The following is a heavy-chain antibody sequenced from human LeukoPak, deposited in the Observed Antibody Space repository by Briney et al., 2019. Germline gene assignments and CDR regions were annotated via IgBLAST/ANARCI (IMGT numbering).Heavy chain of an antibody. J-gene: IGHJ4*02. CDR1: GFTFSSYS. CDR2: ISSSSTI. Sequence: GGSLRLSCAASGFTFSSYSMNWVRQAPGKGLEWVSYISSSSTIYYADSVKGRFTISRDNAKNSLYLQMNSLRAEDTAVYYCARGSHTYGYVLDYWGQGTLVTVSS. CDR3: ARGSHTYGYVLDY. V-gene: IGHV3-48*01. D-gene: IGHD5-18*01.